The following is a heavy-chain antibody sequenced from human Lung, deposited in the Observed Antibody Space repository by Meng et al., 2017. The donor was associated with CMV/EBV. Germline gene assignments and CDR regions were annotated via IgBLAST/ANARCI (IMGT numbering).Heavy chain of an antibody. V-gene: IGHV3-30*02. CDR2: IRYDGSNK. CDR3: AKDLGRDAYYDFWSGPPPPGFDY. CDR1: GFTFSSYG. J-gene: IGHJ4*02. Sequence: LSLTXAASGFTFSSYGMHWVRQAPGKGLEWVAFIRYDGSNKYYADSVKGRFTISRDNSKNTLYLQMNSLRAEDTAVYYCAKDLGRDAYYDFWSGPPPPGFDYWGQGTXVTVAS. D-gene: IGHD3-3*01.